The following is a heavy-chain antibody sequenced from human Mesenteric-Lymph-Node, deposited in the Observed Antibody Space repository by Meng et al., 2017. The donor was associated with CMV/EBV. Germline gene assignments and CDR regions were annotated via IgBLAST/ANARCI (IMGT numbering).Heavy chain of an antibody. CDR1: GFNFRDYY. D-gene: IGHD3-16*01. J-gene: IGHJ6*02. CDR3: ARWVGGGGMDV. V-gene: IGHV3-30*02. Sequence: GESLKISCAASGFNFRDYYMSWIRQAPGKGLEWVAFIGYDGNNQYYADSVKGRFTISRDNSRTTLYLQMNSLRTEDTAVYYCARWVGGGGMDVWGQGTTVTVSS. CDR2: IGYDGNNQ.